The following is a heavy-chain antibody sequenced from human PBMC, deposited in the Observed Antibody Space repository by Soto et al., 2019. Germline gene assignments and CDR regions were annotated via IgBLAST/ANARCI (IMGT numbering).Heavy chain of an antibody. CDR3: ASLMSSGYYYGMDV. Sequence: QVQLVQSGAEVKKPGSSVKVSCKASGGTFSSYTISWVRQAPGQGLEWMGRIIPILGIANYARKFQGRVTITADKSTSTAYMELSSLRSEATAVYYWASLMSSGYYYGMDVWGQGTTVTVSS. V-gene: IGHV1-69*02. CDR2: IIPILGIA. D-gene: IGHD3-10*01. J-gene: IGHJ6*02. CDR1: GGTFSSYT.